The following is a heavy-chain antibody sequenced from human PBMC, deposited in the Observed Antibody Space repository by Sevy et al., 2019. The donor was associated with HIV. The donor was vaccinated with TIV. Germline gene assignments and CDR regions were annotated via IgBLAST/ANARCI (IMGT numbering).Heavy chain of an antibody. CDR3: ARDCSSASSLWGMDV. CDR2: IKRDGSEK. D-gene: IGHD2-2*01. J-gene: IGHJ6*02. Sequence: GGSLRLSCVASGFTFSNFWMSWVRQAPGKGLEWVANIKRDGSEKYYVASVKGRFTISRDNAKTSLYLQMNSLRVEDTAVYYCARDCSSASSLWGMDVWGQGTMVTVS. CDR1: GFTFSNFW. V-gene: IGHV3-7*03.